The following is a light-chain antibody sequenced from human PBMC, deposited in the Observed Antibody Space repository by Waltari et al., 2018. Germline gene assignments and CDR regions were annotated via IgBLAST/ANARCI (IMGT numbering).Light chain of an antibody. Sequence: DIVMTQSPDSLAVSLGERATINCKSSQSVLYSTNNRNYLAWYQQRPGQPPKLLIYWASTRESVVPDLFSGSGSGTDFPLTSSSLQAEDVAVYYCQQYYSTPRTFGQGTKVEIE. CDR2: WAS. CDR1: QSVLYSTNNRNY. J-gene: IGKJ1*01. V-gene: IGKV4-1*01. CDR3: QQYYSTPRT.